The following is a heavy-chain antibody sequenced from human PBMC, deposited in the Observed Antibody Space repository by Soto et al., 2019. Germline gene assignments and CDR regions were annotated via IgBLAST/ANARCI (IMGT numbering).Heavy chain of an antibody. CDR2: ISYDGSNQ. CDR1: GFTFNIYG. V-gene: IGHV3-30*18. CDR3: AKDQASGQGSFDS. J-gene: IGHJ4*02. Sequence: GGSLRLSCAASGFTFNIYGMHWVRQAPDKGLEWVALISYDGSNQYYADSVEGRFTISRDNSKNTLFLQMNSLRADDTAVYYCAKDQASGQGSFDSWGQGTLVTVSS.